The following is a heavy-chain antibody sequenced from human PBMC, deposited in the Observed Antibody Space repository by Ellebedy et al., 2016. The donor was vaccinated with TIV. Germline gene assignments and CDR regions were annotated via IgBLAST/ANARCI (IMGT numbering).Heavy chain of an antibody. Sequence: SVKVSXXASGYTFTSYGISWVRQAPGQGLEWMGGIIPIFGTANYAQKFQGRVTITADESTSTAYMELSSLRSEDTAVYYCACREYYYDSSGYPEYYYYYYGMDVWGQGTTVTVSS. J-gene: IGHJ6*02. CDR3: ACREYYYDSSGYPEYYYYYYGMDV. V-gene: IGHV1-69*13. D-gene: IGHD3-22*01. CDR1: GYTFTSYG. CDR2: IIPIFGTA.